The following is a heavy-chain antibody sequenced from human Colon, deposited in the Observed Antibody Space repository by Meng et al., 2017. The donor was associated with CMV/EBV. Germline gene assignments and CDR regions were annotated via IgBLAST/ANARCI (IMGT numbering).Heavy chain of an antibody. CDR3: ARATRITTTGTRVFDY. D-gene: IGHD1/OR15-1a*01. J-gene: IGHJ4*02. CDR1: GGSISSGGYY. V-gene: IGHV4-39*07. CDR2: IYYSGST. Sequence: SETLSLTCTVFGGSISSGGYYWGWIRQPPGKGPEWIGSIYYSGSTYYNPSLQSRVTISLDTPTNQFSLRLSSITAADTAVYYCARATRITTTGTRVFDYWGQGTLVTVSS.